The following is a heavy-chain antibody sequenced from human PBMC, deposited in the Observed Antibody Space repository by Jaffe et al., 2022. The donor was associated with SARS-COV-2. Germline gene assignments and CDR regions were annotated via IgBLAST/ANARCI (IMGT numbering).Heavy chain of an antibody. CDR2: ISDSGDTT. J-gene: IGHJ4*02. Sequence: EVQLLESGGGLVQPGGSLRLSCAASGFTFNNYDMRWVRQAPGKGLEWVSGISDSGDTTYYADSVKGRFTISRDNSKNTLYLQMSSLRAEDTAVYYCAKENGPGYSSGWGVDYWGQGTLVTVSS. V-gene: IGHV3-23*01. CDR1: GFTFNNYD. CDR3: AKENGPGYSSGWGVDY. D-gene: IGHD6-19*01.